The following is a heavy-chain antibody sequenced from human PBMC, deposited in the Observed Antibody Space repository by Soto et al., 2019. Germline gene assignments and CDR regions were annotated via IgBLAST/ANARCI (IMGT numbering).Heavy chain of an antibody. J-gene: IGHJ4*02. V-gene: IGHV4-39*01. D-gene: IGHD4-17*01. CDR2: IYYSGST. CDR1: GGSISSSSYY. CDR3: ARHLAVTTIDWETSWPDY. Sequence: QLQLQESGPGLVKPSETLSLTCTVSGGSISSSSYYWGWIRQPPGKGLEWIGSIYYSGSTYYNPSLKSRVTISVDTSKKQFSLKLSSVTAADTAVYYCARHLAVTTIDWETSWPDYWGQGTLVTVSS.